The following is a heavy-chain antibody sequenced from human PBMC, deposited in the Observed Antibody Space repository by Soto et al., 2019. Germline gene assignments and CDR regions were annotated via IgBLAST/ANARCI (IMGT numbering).Heavy chain of an antibody. D-gene: IGHD3-3*01. CDR1: DYSFTNYW. V-gene: IGHV5-51*01. Sequence: GESLKISCKASDYSFTNYWIAWVRQMPGQGLELMGTIFPDDSDTRYSPSLQGQVTISADKSITTAYLQWSSLKASDTAIYYCARGGVAVRTLDNWGQGTLVTVSS. CDR2: IFPDDSDT. J-gene: IGHJ4*02. CDR3: ARGGVAVRTLDN.